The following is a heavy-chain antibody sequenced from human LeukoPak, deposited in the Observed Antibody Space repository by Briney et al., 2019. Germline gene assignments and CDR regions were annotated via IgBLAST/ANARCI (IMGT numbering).Heavy chain of an antibody. CDR2: INPSGGST. CDR1: GYTFTNYY. V-gene: IGHV1-46*01. D-gene: IGHD6-6*01. Sequence: ASVKVTCKASGYTFTNYYIHWVRQAPGQGLEWTGIINPSGGSTSYAQKFQGRVTMTRDTSTSTVYMELSSLRSEDTAVYYCAREGPYSDSSRSRFDYWGQGTLVTVSS. J-gene: IGHJ4*02. CDR3: AREGPYSDSSRSRFDY.